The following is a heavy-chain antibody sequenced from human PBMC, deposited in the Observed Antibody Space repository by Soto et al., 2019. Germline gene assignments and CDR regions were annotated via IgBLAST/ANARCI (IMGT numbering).Heavy chain of an antibody. CDR3: VRDASSGYRGWWDP. V-gene: IGHV1-18*01. D-gene: IGHD5-12*01. J-gene: IGHJ5*02. CDR2: LIPYNGDR. Sequence: QVQLVQSGVEVKKPGASVKVSCKASGYTFTSYGISWVRQAPGQGLEWMGLLIPYNGDRIYAQKLQGRVILTTDTATNSAYMELGSLRSDDTAVYYCVRDASSGYRGWWDPWGQGTLVTVSS. CDR1: GYTFTSYG.